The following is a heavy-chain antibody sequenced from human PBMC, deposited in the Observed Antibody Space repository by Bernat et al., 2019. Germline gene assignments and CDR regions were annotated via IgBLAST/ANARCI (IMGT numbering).Heavy chain of an antibody. CDR3: ARHDYGDYCWAFDN. CDR2: ICSSGSNI. CDR1: GFTFSSYE. Sequence: EVQLVESGGGVVQPGGSLRLSCAASGFTFSSYEMHWVRQAPGKGLEWVAYICSSGSNIYYADSVKGRFTISRDNAKNPLYLQMNSLRAEDTAVYYCARHDYGDYCWAFDNWGQGTMVTVSS. D-gene: IGHD4-17*01. J-gene: IGHJ3*02. V-gene: IGHV3-48*03.